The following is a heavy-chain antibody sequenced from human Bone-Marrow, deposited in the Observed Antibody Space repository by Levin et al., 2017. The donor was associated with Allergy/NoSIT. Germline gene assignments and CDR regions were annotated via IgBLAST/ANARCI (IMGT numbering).Heavy chain of an antibody. CDR1: GVSITSGSYY. D-gene: IGHD2-21*01. CDR3: ARVLQYSYYYTDV. CDR2: SYTSGNI. V-gene: IGHV4-61*09. Sequence: SQALSLTCTVSGVSITSGSYYWSWIRQPAGKGLEWIGHSYTSGNITYNPFLKSRVTISLDTSKNQFSLKLRSVTAADTAVYYCARVLQYSYYYTDVWGKGTMVTVSS. J-gene: IGHJ6*03.